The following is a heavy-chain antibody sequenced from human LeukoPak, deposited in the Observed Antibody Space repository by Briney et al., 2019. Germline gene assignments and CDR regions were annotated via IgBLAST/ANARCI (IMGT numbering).Heavy chain of an antibody. V-gene: IGHV3-7*01. CDR3: AGGSGWLIDY. D-gene: IGHD3-3*01. Sequence: GGSLRLSCAASGFTFSSYWMNWVRQAPDKGLEWVANIKQDGSEKNYVDSVKGRFTISRDNAKNSLFLQMNSLRAEDTAVYYCAGGSGWLIDYWGQGALVTVSS. J-gene: IGHJ4*02. CDR1: GFTFSSYW. CDR2: IKQDGSEK.